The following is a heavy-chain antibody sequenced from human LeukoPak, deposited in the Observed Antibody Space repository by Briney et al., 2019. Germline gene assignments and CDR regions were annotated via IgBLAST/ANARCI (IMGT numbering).Heavy chain of an antibody. Sequence: SETLSLTCAVFGGSFSGYYWSWILQPPGRGLEWIGEISHSGSTYYNPSLKSRVTISVDTSNNHFSLKLSSVTAADTAMYYCAWTSGSYSNWGQGTLVTVSS. J-gene: IGHJ4*02. CDR1: GGSFSGYY. V-gene: IGHV4-34*01. D-gene: IGHD1-26*01. CDR2: ISHSGST. CDR3: AWTSGSYSN.